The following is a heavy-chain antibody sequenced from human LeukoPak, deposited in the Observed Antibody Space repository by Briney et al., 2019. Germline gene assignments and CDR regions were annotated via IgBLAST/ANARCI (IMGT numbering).Heavy chain of an antibody. V-gene: IGHV3-9*01. CDR3: AKTPHYDSSDYYYFDN. Sequence: GRSLRLSCAASGFTFDDYAMHWVRQAPGKGLEWVSGISWNSGSIGYADSVKGRFTISRDNAKNSLYLQMNSLRAEDTALYYCAKTPHYDSSDYYYFDNWGQGTLVTVSS. CDR2: ISWNSGSI. J-gene: IGHJ4*02. D-gene: IGHD3-22*01. CDR1: GFTFDDYA.